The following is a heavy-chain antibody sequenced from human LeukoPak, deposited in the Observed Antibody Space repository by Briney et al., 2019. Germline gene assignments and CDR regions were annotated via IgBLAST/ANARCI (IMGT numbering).Heavy chain of an antibody. CDR2: ISASGADT. Sequence: GGSLRLSCAASGFSFSTYAMSWVRQAPGKGLEWVSSISASGADTPYADSVKGRFTISRDNSKNTLSLQMDSLRVDDTAVYYCAKGGTVTTTGGAFDIWGQGTMVTVSS. CDR1: GFSFSTYA. D-gene: IGHD4-17*01. CDR3: AKGGTVTTTGGAFDI. V-gene: IGHV3-23*01. J-gene: IGHJ3*02.